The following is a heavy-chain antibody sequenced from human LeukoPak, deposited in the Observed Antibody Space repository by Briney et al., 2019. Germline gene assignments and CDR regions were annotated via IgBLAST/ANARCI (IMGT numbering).Heavy chain of an antibody. D-gene: IGHD5-24*01. CDR2: IFYSGSN. Sequence: SETLSLTCTVSGGSISSYYWSWIRQPPGKGLGWIGYIFYSGSNNYNPSLKSRVTISVDTSKTQFSLKLSSVTAADTAVYYCARHPGERWLQLLGYFDDSGGGCLVT. J-gene: IGHJ4*02. CDR3: ARHPGERWLQLLGYFDD. V-gene: IGHV4-59*01. CDR1: GGSISSYY.